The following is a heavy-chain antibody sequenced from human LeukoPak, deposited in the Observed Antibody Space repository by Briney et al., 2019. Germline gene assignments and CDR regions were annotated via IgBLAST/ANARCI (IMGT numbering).Heavy chain of an antibody. CDR1: GGTISSGGYY. Sequence: SQTLSLTCTVSGGTISSGGYYWSWSRQHPGKGLEWIGYIYYSGSTYYNPSLKSRVTISVDTSKNQFSLKLSSVTAADTAVYYCARAGTRRPFDPWGQGTLVTVSS. J-gene: IGHJ5*02. V-gene: IGHV4-31*03. CDR2: IYYSGST. CDR3: ARAGTRRPFDP.